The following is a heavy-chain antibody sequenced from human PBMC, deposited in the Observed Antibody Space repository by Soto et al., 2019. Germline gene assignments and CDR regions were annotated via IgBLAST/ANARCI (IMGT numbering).Heavy chain of an antibody. J-gene: IGHJ4*01. D-gene: IGHD6-19*01. CDR1: GNSISSGSY. Sequence: SETLSLTCTVSGNSISSGSYWAWIRQPPGKGPEWIASIYHGGTTFYNPSLKSRITISVDTSNNQFSLKLTSVTAADTAVYYCARVHVMVVAGSTFDYWGHGTLVTVSS. V-gene: IGHV4-38-2*02. CDR2: IYHGGTT. CDR3: ARVHVMVVAGSTFDY.